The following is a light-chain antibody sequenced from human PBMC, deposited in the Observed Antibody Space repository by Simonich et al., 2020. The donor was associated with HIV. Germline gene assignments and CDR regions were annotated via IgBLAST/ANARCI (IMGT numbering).Light chain of an antibody. Sequence: QSALTQPASVSGSPGQSITISCTGTSSDIGTYTYVSWYQQHPGKAPKIMIYDVSKLPSGVSNRFSGSKSGNTASLTISGLQAEDEADYYCSSYTSRSTLVFGGGTKLTVL. CDR3: SSYTSRSTLV. CDR1: SSDIGTYTY. CDR2: DVS. V-gene: IGLV2-14*01. J-gene: IGLJ2*01.